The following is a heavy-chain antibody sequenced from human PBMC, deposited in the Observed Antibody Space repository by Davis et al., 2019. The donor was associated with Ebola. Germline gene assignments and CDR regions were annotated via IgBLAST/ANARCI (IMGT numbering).Heavy chain of an antibody. CDR2: IIPVVDTK. CDR1: GDTLTSYA. J-gene: IGHJ5*02. CDR3: TRGKWFDP. Sequence: SVKVSCKAVGDTLTSYAMTWVRQAPGQGLEWMGRIIPVVDTKDYAQKFQGRVTLTADKATNTAYMELSGLRFDDTAMYYCTRGKWFDPWGQGTLVAVSS. V-gene: IGHV1-69*04.